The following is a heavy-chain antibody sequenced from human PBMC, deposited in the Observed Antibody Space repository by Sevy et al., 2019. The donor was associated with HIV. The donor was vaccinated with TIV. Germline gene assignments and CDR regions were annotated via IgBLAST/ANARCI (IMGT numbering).Heavy chain of an antibody. V-gene: IGHV1-8*03. J-gene: IGHJ6*02. CDR1: GYTFTSYD. Sequence: ASVKVSCKASGYTFTSYDINWVRQATGQGLEWMGWMNPNSGNTGYAQKFQGRVTITRNTSISTAYMELSSLRSEDTAVYYCATAECSSTSCYGSEYYYGIDVWGQGTTVTVSS. CDR3: ATAECSSTSCYGSEYYYGIDV. D-gene: IGHD2-2*01. CDR2: MNPNSGNT.